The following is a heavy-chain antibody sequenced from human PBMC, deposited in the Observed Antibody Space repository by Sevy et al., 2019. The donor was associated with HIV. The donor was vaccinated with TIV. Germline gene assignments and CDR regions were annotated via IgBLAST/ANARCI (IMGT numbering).Heavy chain of an antibody. D-gene: IGHD1-20*01. CDR1: GYTFTGYY. CDR2: INPNSGGT. Sequence: ASVKVSCKASGYTFTGYYMHWVRQAPGQGLEWMGWINPNSGGTNYAQKFQGRVTMTRDTSISTAYMELSRLRSDDTAVYYCARARWYNWNPGFDYWGQGTLVTVS. V-gene: IGHV1-2*02. J-gene: IGHJ4*02. CDR3: ARARWYNWNPGFDY.